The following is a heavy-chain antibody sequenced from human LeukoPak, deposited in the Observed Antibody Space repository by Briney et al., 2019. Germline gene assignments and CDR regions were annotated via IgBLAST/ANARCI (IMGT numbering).Heavy chain of an antibody. J-gene: IGHJ4*02. Sequence: ASVKVSCKASGYTFTSYAMHWVRQAPGQRLEWMGWINAGNGNTKYSQKFQGRVTITRDTSASTAYMELSSLRSEDTAVYYCARSDLGMVRGVPIDYWGQGTLVTVSS. V-gene: IGHV1-3*01. CDR2: INAGNGNT. CDR1: GYTFTSYA. D-gene: IGHD3-10*01. CDR3: ARSDLGMVRGVPIDY.